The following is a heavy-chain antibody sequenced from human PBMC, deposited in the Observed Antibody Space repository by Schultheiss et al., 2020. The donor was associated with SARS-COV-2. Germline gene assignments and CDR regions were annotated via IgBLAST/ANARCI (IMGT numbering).Heavy chain of an antibody. CDR3: AREGTADTAMVLGYYMDV. Sequence: GGSLRLSCAASGFTFSSYAMHWVRQAPGKGLEWVAVISYDGSNKYYADSVKGRFTISRDNSKNTLYLQMNSLRAEDTAVYYCAREGTADTAMVLGYYMDVWGKGTTVTVSS. V-gene: IGHV3-30*04. J-gene: IGHJ6*03. CDR2: ISYDGSNK. CDR1: GFTFSSYA. D-gene: IGHD5-18*01.